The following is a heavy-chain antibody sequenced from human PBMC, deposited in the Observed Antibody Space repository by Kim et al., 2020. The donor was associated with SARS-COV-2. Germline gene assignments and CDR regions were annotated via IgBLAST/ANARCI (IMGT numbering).Heavy chain of an antibody. D-gene: IGHD6-13*01. CDR3: ARVAGIAAAGGGS. J-gene: IGHJ5*02. Sequence: SETLSLTCTVSGGSISSSSYYWGWIRQPPGKGLEWIGSIYYSGSTYYNPSLKSRVTISVDTSKNQFSLKLSSVTAADTAVYYCARVAGIAAAGGGSWGQGTLVTVSS. CDR1: GGSISSSSYY. V-gene: IGHV4-39*01. CDR2: IYYSGST.